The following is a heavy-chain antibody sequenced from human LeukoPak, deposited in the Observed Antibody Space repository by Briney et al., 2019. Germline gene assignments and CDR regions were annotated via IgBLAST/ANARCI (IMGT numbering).Heavy chain of an antibody. CDR1: GFIFSSYS. CDR3: XXXXXXGEYYHGMDV. Sequence: PGGSLRLSCAASGFIFSSYSMNWVRQAPGKGLEWVSFISSSSSYIYYADSVKGRFTISRDNAKNSLYLQMNSLRAEDTAVYYCXXXXXXGEYYHGMDVWGQGTTVTVSS. J-gene: IGHJ6*02. D-gene: IGHD3-10*01. CDR2: ISSSSSYI. V-gene: IGHV3-21*01.